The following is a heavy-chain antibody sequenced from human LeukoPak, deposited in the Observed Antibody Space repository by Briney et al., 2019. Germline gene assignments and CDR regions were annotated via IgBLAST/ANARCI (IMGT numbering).Heavy chain of an antibody. D-gene: IGHD4/OR15-4a*01. CDR1: GYTFTSYG. J-gene: IGHJ4*02. CDR2: ISAYNGNT. V-gene: IGHV1-18*01. CDR3: ARDKEQQVAGLWYYFDY. Sequence: ASVKVSCKASGYTFTSYGISWVRQAPGQGLEWMGWISAYNGNTNYAQKLQGRVTITTDEFTSTAYMELSSLRSEDTAVYYCARDKEQQVAGLWYYFDYWGQGTLVTVSS.